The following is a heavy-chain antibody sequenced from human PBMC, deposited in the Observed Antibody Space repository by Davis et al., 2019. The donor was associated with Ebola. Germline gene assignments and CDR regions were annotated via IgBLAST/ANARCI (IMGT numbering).Heavy chain of an antibody. CDR2: ISGSGGST. D-gene: IGHD5-18*01. CDR3: ARALLPRYSYGSYYYYGMDV. CDR1: GFTFSSYA. J-gene: IGHJ6*02. V-gene: IGHV3-23*01. Sequence: GESLKISCAASGFTFSSYAMSWVRQAPGKGLEWVSAISGSGGSTYYADSVKGRFTISRDNSKNTLYLQMNSLRAEDTAVYYCARALLPRYSYGSYYYYGMDVWGQGTTVTVSS.